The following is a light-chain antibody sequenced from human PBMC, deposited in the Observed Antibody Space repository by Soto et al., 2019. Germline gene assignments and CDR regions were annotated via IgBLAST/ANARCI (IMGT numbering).Light chain of an antibody. Sequence: QTVVTQEPSFSVSRGTTVTLTCALNYGSVSTNYFASWYQQTPGQAPRTLIYNTNTRSSGVPDRFSGSILGSKAALTITGAQADDESDYYCVLYMGNGIWVFGGGTKVTVL. CDR3: VLYMGNGIWV. J-gene: IGLJ3*02. CDR2: NTN. CDR1: YGSVSTNYF. V-gene: IGLV8-61*01.